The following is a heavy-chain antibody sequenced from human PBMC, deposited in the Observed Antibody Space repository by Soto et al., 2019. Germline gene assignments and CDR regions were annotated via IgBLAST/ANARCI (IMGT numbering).Heavy chain of an antibody. CDR2: IYYSGST. Sequence: QVQLQESGPGLVKPSQTLSLTCTVSGGSISSGGYYWSWIRQHPGKGLEWIGYIYYSGSTYYNPSLKSRVTISVDTSKNQFSLKLSSVTAEDTAVYYCASWAMERLAFDIWGQGTMVTVSS. J-gene: IGHJ3*02. CDR1: GGSISSGGYY. CDR3: ASWAMERLAFDI. V-gene: IGHV4-31*03. D-gene: IGHD1-1*01.